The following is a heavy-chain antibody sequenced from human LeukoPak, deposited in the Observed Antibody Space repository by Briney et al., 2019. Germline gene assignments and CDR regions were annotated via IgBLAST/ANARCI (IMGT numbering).Heavy chain of an antibody. D-gene: IGHD6-19*01. CDR3: ARGGWYGDY. J-gene: IGHJ4*02. V-gene: IGHV3-7*03. Sequence: GGSLRLSCAASGFTFTSNWMSWVRQAPGKGLEWVAIIKQDGSEKYYVDSVKGRFTISRDNAKNSLSLQMNSLRVEDTAVYYCARGGWYGDYWGQGTLVTVSS. CDR2: IKQDGSEK. CDR1: GFTFTSNW.